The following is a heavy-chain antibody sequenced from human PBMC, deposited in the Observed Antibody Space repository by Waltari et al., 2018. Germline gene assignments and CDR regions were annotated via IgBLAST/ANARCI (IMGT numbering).Heavy chain of an antibody. CDR1: GFTFSSYG. CDR3: AKDEDYGDYGGAYYFDY. J-gene: IGHJ4*02. V-gene: IGHV3-30*02. Sequence: QVQLVESGGGVVQPGGSLRLSCAASGFTFSSYGMHWVRQAPGKGLEWVAFIRYDGSNKYYADSVKGRFTISRDNSKNTLYLQMNSLRAEDTAVYYCAKDEDYGDYGGAYYFDYWGQGTLVTVSS. CDR2: IRYDGSNK. D-gene: IGHD4-17*01.